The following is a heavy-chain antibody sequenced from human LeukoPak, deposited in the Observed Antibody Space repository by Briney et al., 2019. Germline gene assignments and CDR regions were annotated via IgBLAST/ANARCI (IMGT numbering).Heavy chain of an antibody. Sequence: ASVNVSCKASGYTFTSYDINWVRQAPGQGLEWMGWMNPNSGNTGYAQKFQGRVTMTRNTSISTAYMELSSLRSEDTAVYYCARSDYGGNYKPGDYWGQGTLVTVSS. D-gene: IGHD4-23*01. V-gene: IGHV1-8*01. CDR2: MNPNSGNT. CDR1: GYTFTSYD. CDR3: ARSDYGGNYKPGDY. J-gene: IGHJ4*02.